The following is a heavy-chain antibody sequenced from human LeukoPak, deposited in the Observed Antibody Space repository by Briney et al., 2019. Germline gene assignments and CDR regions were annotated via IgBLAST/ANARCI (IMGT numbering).Heavy chain of an antibody. V-gene: IGHV4-61*02. Sequence: PSETLSLTCTVSGGSISSGSYYWSWIRQPAGKGLEWIGRIYTSGSTNYNPSLKSRVTISVDTSKNQFSLKLSSVTAADTAVYYWARGGPEAAWGQGTTVTVSS. D-gene: IGHD6-25*01. J-gene: IGHJ6*02. CDR2: IYTSGST. CDR3: ARGGPEAA. CDR1: GGSISSGSYY.